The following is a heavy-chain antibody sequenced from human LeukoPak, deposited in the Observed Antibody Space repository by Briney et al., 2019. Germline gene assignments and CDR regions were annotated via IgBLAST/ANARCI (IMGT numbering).Heavy chain of an antibody. CDR1: GFTFSSYW. CDR3: VSSYCSGGSCYPASGY. J-gene: IGHJ4*02. V-gene: IGHV3-74*01. D-gene: IGHD2-15*01. Sequence: PGGSLRLSCAASGFTFSSYWMHWVRQAPGKGLVWVSRINNDGSSTSYADSVKGRFTISRDNAKNTLYLQMNSLRAEDTAVYYCVSSYCSGGSCYPASGYWGQGTLVTVSS. CDR2: INNDGSST.